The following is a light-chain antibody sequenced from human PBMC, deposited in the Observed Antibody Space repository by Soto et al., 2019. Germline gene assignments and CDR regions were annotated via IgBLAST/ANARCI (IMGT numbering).Light chain of an antibody. CDR2: GAS. V-gene: IGKV3-15*01. CDR3: QQYKDWFSIT. CDR1: QSVSSK. J-gene: IGKJ5*01. Sequence: EIVLTQSPATLSVSPGERATLSCRASQSVSSKLAWYQQRPGQSPRLLIYGASTRATDIPARFSGSGSGTEFTLTLSSLQSEDFAVYYCQQYKDWFSITFGQGTRLEIK.